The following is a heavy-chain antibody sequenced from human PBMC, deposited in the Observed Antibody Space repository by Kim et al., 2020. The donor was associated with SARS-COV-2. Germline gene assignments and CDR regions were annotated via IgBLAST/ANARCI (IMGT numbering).Heavy chain of an antibody. D-gene: IGHD6-19*01. CDR3: ARESVTGTDAFDI. CDR1: GFTFSSYE. V-gene: IGHV3-48*03. CDR2: ISESGTST. Sequence: GGSLRLSCAPSGFTFSSYEINWVRQAPGKGLEWVSYISESGTSTYYADSVKGRFTISRDNAKNSLFLQMNSLRAEDTAVYYCARESVTGTDAFDIWGQGTVVTVSS. J-gene: IGHJ3*02.